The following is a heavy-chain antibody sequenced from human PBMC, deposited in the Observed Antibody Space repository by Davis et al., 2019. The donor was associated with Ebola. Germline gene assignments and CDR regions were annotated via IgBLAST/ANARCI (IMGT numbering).Heavy chain of an antibody. D-gene: IGHD1-7*01. Sequence: SETLSLTCAVYGGSFSGYYWSWIRQPPGKGLEWIGEINHSGSTNYNPSLKSRVTISVDTSKNQFSLKLSSVTAADTAVYYCARLTYNWNYVSNWFDPWGQGTLVTVSS. J-gene: IGHJ5*02. CDR2: INHSGST. CDR3: ARLTYNWNYVSNWFDP. CDR1: GGSFSGYY. V-gene: IGHV4-34*01.